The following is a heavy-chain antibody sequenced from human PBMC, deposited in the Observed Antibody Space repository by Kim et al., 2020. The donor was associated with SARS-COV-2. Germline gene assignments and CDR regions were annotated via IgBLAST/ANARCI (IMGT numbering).Heavy chain of an antibody. V-gene: IGHV4-39*01. CDR3: ARHLIRCYGDRFYY. CDR1: GGSISSSSYY. CDR2: IYYSGST. J-gene: IGHJ4*01. Sequence: SETLSLTCTVSGGSISSSSYYWGWIRQPPGKGLEWIGSIYYSGSTYYNPSLKSRVTISVDTSKNQFSLKLSSVTAADTSLYYCARHLIRCYGDRFYYWG. D-gene: IGHD4-17*01.